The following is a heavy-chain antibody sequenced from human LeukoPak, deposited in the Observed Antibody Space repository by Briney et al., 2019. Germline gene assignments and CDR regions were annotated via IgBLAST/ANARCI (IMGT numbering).Heavy chain of an antibody. J-gene: IGHJ4*02. CDR3: ARVDLLTGYYFFDY. CDR1: GYTFTSYG. CDR2: ISAYNGNT. D-gene: IGHD3-9*01. V-gene: IGHV1-18*01. Sequence: ASVKVSCKASGYTFTSYGISWVRQAPGQGLEWMGWISAYNGNTNYAQKLQGRVTMTTDTSMSTAYMELRSLGPDETAVYYCARVDLLTGYYFFDYWGQGTLVTVSS.